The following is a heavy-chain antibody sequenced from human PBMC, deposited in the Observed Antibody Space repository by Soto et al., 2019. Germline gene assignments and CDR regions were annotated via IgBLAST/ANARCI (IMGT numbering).Heavy chain of an antibody. CDR3: ARYVFWSAEDAFDI. J-gene: IGHJ3*02. Sequence: QVQLVQSGAEVKKPGASVKVSCKASGYTFTSYGISWVRQAPGQGLEWMGWISAYNGNTNYAQKLQARVTMTTDAATITAYMELRSLRADDTAVYYCARYVFWSAEDAFDIWGQGTMVTVSS. CDR2: ISAYNGNT. CDR1: GYTFTSYG. V-gene: IGHV1-18*04. D-gene: IGHD3-3*01.